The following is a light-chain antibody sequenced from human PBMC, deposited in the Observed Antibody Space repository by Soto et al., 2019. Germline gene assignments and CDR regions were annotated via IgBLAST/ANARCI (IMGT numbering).Light chain of an antibody. CDR2: HAS. CDR1: QSVSNN. V-gene: IGKV3-15*01. CDR3: QQYNTWLLT. J-gene: IGKJ4*01. Sequence: EIVMTQSPATLSVSPGERATLSCRASQSVSNNLAWYQQKPGQAPRLLIYHASTRATGIPARFSGSGSGTEFPLTISRLQSEDFAVYYCQQYNTWLLTFGGGTKVEIK.